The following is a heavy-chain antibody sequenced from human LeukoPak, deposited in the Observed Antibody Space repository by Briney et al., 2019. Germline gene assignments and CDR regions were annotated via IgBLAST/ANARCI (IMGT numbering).Heavy chain of an antibody. CDR3: ARDRRDFWSGYYNYYYYYMDV. V-gene: IGHV3-74*01. CDR2: INTDGSST. CDR1: GFTFSSYW. D-gene: IGHD3-3*01. J-gene: IGHJ6*03. Sequence: PGGSLRLSCAASGFTFSSYWMHWVRQAPGKGLVWVSRINTDGSSTSYADSVKGRFTISRDNAKNTLYLQMNSLRAEDTAVYYCARDRRDFWSGYYNYYYYYMDVWGKGTTVTVSS.